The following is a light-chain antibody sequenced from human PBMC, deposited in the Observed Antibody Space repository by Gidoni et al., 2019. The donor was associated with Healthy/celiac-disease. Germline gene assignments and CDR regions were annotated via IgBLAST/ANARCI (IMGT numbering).Light chain of an antibody. CDR2: AAS. CDR1: KSISSY. V-gene: IGKV1-39*01. J-gene: IGKJ2*01. Sequence: DIQMTQSPSSLSASVGDRVTITCRASKSISSYLNWYTQKPGKAPKLLIYAASRLQSGVPSRFSGSGSGTDFTLTISSLQPEDFATYYCQQRYSTPPYTFXQXTKLEIK. CDR3: QQRYSTPPYT.